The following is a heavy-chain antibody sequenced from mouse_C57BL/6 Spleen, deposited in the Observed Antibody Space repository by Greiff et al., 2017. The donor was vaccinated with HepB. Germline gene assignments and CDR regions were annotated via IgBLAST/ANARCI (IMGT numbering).Heavy chain of an antibody. CDR1: GYTFTSYW. V-gene: IGHV1-69*01. CDR3: ARAPWGHFDY. J-gene: IGHJ2*01. D-gene: IGHD4-1*01. CDR2: IDPSDSYT. Sequence: QVQLQQSGAELVMPGASVKLSCKASGYTFTSYWMHWVKQRPGQGLEWIGEIDPSDSYTNYNQKFKGKSTLTVDKSSSTASMQLSSLTSEDSAVYYGARAPWGHFDYWGQGTTLTVSS.